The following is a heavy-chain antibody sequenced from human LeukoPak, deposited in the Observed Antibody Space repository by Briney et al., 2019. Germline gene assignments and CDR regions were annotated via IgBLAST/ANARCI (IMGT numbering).Heavy chain of an antibody. J-gene: IGHJ4*02. Sequence: GRSLRLSCAASGSTFSSYAMHWVRQAPGKGLEWVAVISYDGSNKYYADSVKGRFTISRDNSKNTLYLQMNSLRAEDTAVYYCARAAYDILTGYYNFYFDYWGQGTLVTVSS. V-gene: IGHV3-30*04. D-gene: IGHD3-9*01. CDR3: ARAAYDILTGYYNFYFDY. CDR1: GSTFSSYA. CDR2: ISYDGSNK.